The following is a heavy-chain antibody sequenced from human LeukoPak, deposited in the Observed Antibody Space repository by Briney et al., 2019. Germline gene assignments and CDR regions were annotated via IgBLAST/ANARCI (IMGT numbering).Heavy chain of an antibody. Sequence: SESLSLTCTVSGGSITNYYWSWIRQPPGKELEWFGYIYYSGGTKNNPPFQSRVTMSVDTSKNQFSLKLTSVTAADTAVYYCARHADILTGYPFDYWGRGTLVTVSS. CDR1: GGSITNYY. CDR2: IYYSGGT. J-gene: IGHJ4*02. D-gene: IGHD3-9*01. V-gene: IGHV4-59*08. CDR3: ARHADILTGYPFDY.